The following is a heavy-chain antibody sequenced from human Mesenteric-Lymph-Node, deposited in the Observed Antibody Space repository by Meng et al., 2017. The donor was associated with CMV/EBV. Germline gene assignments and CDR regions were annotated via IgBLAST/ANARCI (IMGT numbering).Heavy chain of an antibody. CDR3: ARGSSYDILTGYFDY. J-gene: IGHJ4*02. CDR2: INHSGST. Sequence: QVQLHQWGAGLLKPSETLSVTCAVYGGSFSGYYWNWIRQSPEEGLEWIGEINHSGSTTYNPSFTSRIIISVDTSTNQISLNMSSVTAADTAVYYCARGSSYDILTGYFDYWGQGALVTVSS. CDR1: GGSFSGYY. D-gene: IGHD3-9*01. V-gene: IGHV4-34*01.